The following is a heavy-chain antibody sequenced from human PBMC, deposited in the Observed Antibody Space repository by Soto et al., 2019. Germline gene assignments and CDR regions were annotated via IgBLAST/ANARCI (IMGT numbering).Heavy chain of an antibody. CDR3: VRVVGAIDY. CDR2: MNPNSGNT. V-gene: IGHV1-8*01. Sequence: QVQLVQSGAEVKKPGASVKVSCKASGYTFTSYDINWVRQATGQGLEWMGWMNPNSGNTGSAQKFQGRVTMTRDTFTRTAYMELSRLTSEDTAMYYCVRVVGAIDYWGQGTLVTVSS. D-gene: IGHD4-17*01. J-gene: IGHJ4*02. CDR1: GYTFTSYD.